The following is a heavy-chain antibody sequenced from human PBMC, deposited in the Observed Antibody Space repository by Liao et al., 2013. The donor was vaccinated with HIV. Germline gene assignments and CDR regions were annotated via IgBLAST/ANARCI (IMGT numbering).Heavy chain of an antibody. CDR3: ARESKNGDYYFVP. J-gene: IGHJ4*02. CDR2: VYYSGST. D-gene: IGHD2-8*01. V-gene: IGHV4-30-4*08. Sequence: QVQLRESGPRLEKSSQTVSLTCTVSGGSISSGDYYWSWIRQPPGKGLEWIGYVYYSGSTYYNPSLKSRVTISVDTSKNQFSLRLKSVTAADTAVYYCARESKNGDYYFVPLGPGNPSISVSS. CDR1: GGSISSGDYY.